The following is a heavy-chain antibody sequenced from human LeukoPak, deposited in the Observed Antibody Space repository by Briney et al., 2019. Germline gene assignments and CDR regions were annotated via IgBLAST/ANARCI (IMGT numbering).Heavy chain of an antibody. D-gene: IGHD3-22*01. CDR1: GFTFRSFA. CDR2: ISGGGDFT. Sequence: SGGSLRLSCAASGFTFRSFAMNWVRQAPGKGLECVSAISGGGDFTKYADSVKGRFTISRDNSKSTLYLQMNSLRAEGTAVYYCAKSVFDSSGDPYMDVWGKGTTVTISS. V-gene: IGHV3-23*01. CDR3: AKSVFDSSGDPYMDV. J-gene: IGHJ6*03.